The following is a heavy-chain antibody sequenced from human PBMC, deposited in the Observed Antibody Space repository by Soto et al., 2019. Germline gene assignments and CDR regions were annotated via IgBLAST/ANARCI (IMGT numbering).Heavy chain of an antibody. CDR1: GGSISSYY. Sequence: QVQLQESGPGLVKPSETLSLTCTVSGGSISSYYWSWIRQPPGKGLEWIGYIYYSGSTNYNPSLKXXVXIXXDTSKNQFSLTLSSVTAADTAVYYCARGGKDWFDPWGQGTLVTVSS. J-gene: IGHJ5*02. CDR3: ARGGKDWFDP. CDR2: IYYSGST. V-gene: IGHV4-59*01.